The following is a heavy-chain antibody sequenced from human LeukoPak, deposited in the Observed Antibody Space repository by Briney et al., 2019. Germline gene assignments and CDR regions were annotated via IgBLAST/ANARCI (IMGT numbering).Heavy chain of an antibody. Sequence: SETLSLTCAVYGGSFSGYYWSWIRQPPGKGLEWIGEINHSGSTNYNPSLKSRVTISVDTSKNQFTLNLKSVTPEDTAVYYCARNLIPEQLVLNFWGQGTLVTVSS. CDR1: GGSFSGYY. V-gene: IGHV4-34*01. CDR2: INHSGST. D-gene: IGHD6-13*01. J-gene: IGHJ4*02. CDR3: ARNLIPEQLVLNF.